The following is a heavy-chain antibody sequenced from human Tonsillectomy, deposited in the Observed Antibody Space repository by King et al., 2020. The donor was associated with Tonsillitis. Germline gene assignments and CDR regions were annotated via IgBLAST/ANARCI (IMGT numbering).Heavy chain of an antibody. D-gene: IGHD2-2*01. Sequence: VQLQESGPGLVKPSETLSLTCTVSGGSVSSGSYYWSWIRQPPGKGLEWIGYIYYSGSTNYNPSLKSRVTISVDTSKNQFSLKLSSVTAADTAVYYCARHSSTSYYYYYGMDVWGQGTTVTVSS. CDR3: ARHSSTSYYYYYGMDV. CDR1: GGSVSSGSYY. V-gene: IGHV4-61*01. CDR2: IYYSGST. J-gene: IGHJ6*02.